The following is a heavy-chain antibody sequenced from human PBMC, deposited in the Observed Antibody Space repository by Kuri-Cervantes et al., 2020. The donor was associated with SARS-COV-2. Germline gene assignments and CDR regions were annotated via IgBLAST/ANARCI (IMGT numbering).Heavy chain of an antibody. J-gene: IGHJ4*02. D-gene: IGHD3-9*01. CDR3: ARHYAFDRFHK. CDR1: GGSFSDYY. CDR2: INHTGSA. V-gene: IGHV4-34*01. Sequence: GSLRLSCAVYGGSFSDYYWTWIRQPPGKGLEWIGEINHTGSANYNPSLKSRVTISVDTSKNQFSLKLTSVTAADTAIYYCARHYAFDRFHKWGQGTQVNGAS.